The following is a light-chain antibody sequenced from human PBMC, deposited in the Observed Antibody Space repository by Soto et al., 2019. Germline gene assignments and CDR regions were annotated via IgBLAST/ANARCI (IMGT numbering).Light chain of an antibody. CDR1: QSVSSN. V-gene: IGKV3-15*01. Sequence: EIVMTQSPATLSVSPGERATLSCRASQSVSSNLAWYQKKPGQAPRLLIYGASTRATGIPARFSGSGSVTEITLTISSLQSEDFAVYYCQQYNNWPLRTFGQGTKVQIK. J-gene: IGKJ1*01. CDR3: QQYNNWPLRT. CDR2: GAS.